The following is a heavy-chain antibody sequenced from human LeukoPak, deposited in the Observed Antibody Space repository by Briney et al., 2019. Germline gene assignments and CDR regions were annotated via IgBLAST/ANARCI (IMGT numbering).Heavy chain of an antibody. J-gene: IGHJ4*02. Sequence: GGSLRLSCAASGFRFSSYAMSWVRQAPGKGLEWVSAISGSGVSTYYADSVKGRFTVSRDNSKNTLYLQMNSLRAEDTAVYYCARDPYYYDSSGYPPPFDYWGQGTLVTVSS. CDR3: ARDPYYYDSSGYPPPFDY. V-gene: IGHV3-23*01. CDR1: GFRFSSYA. CDR2: ISGSGVST. D-gene: IGHD3-22*01.